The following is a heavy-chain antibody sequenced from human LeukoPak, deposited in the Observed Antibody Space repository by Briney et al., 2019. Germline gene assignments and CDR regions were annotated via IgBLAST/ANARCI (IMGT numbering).Heavy chain of an antibody. J-gene: IGHJ6*02. CDR3: ARDIGRDYYYGMDV. D-gene: IGHD1-26*01. Sequence: PGRSLRLSCAASGFTFSSYGMHWVRQAPGKGLEWVAVIWYDGSNKYYADSVKGRFTISRDNSKNTLYLQMNSLRAEDTAVYYCARDIGRDYYYGMDVWGQGTTVTVSS. CDR1: GFTFSSYG. CDR2: IWYDGSNK. V-gene: IGHV3-33*01.